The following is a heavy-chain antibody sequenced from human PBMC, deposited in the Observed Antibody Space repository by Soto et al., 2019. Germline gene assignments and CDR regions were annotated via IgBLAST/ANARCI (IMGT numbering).Heavy chain of an antibody. CDR1: GASFSDYY. CDR3: ARSPRAESTRTVVVRYFDH. V-gene: IGHV4-34*01. Sequence: PWETLSLTCAAYGASFSDYYWSWIRQPPGKGLEWSGEINHSGSNNYNPTLKSRVTISGGTAKNQFSLELSSVTAADTAVYHCARSPRAESTRTVVVRYFDHWGQGTLVTVSS. CDR2: INHSGSN. D-gene: IGHD3-22*01. J-gene: IGHJ4*02.